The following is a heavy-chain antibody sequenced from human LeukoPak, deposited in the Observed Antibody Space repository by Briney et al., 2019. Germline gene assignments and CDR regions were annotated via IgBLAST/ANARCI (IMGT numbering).Heavy chain of an antibody. CDR3: ARPTYYYDSSGYPSYYMDV. CDR1: GGSISSSSYY. CDR2: IYYSGST. J-gene: IGHJ6*03. Sequence: PSETLSLTCTVSGGSISSSSYYWGWIRQPPGKGLEWIGSIYYSGSTYYNPSLKSRVTISVDTSKNQFSLKLSSVTAADTAVYYCARPTYYYDSSGYPSYYMDVWGKGTTVTVSS. V-gene: IGHV4-39*01. D-gene: IGHD3-22*01.